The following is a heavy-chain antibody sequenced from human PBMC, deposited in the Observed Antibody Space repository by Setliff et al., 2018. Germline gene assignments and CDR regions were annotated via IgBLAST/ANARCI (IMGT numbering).Heavy chain of an antibody. Sequence: PSETLSLTCTVSGASASGNSYYWGWIRQPPGKGLEWIASTYYSGNTYYNPSLRSRVTISVDTSKNQFSLKLTSVTAADTAVYYCARAPRYFDPTGSYFDFWGQGTLVTVSS. CDR2: TYYSGNT. V-gene: IGHV4-39*07. D-gene: IGHD3-22*01. CDR1: GASASGNSYY. CDR3: ARAPRYFDPTGSYFDF. J-gene: IGHJ4*02.